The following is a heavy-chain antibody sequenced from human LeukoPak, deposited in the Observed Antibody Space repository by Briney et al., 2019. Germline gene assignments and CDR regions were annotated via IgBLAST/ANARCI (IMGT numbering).Heavy chain of an antibody. Sequence: GGSLRLSCAAPGFTFDDYAMHWVRQAPGKGLEWVSGISWNSGSIGYADSVKGRFTISRDNAKNSLYLQMNSLRAEDTALYYCAKDKGRGSFYYFDYWGQGTLVTVSS. CDR1: GFTFDDYA. V-gene: IGHV3-9*01. CDR3: AKDKGRGSFYYFDY. D-gene: IGHD5-12*01. J-gene: IGHJ4*02. CDR2: ISWNSGSI.